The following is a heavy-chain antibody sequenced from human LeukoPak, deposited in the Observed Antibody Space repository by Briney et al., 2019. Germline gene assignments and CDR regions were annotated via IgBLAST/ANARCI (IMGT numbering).Heavy chain of an antibody. CDR1: GYTFTSYG. Sequence: ASVKVSCKASGYTFTSYGISWVRQATGQGLEWMGWMNPNSGNTGYAQKFQGRVTMTRNTSISTAYMELSSLRSEDTAVYYCARGGFYDFWSGRKVYYYYGMDVWGQGTTVTVSS. CDR3: ARGGFYDFWSGRKVYYYYGMDV. V-gene: IGHV1-8*02. J-gene: IGHJ6*02. CDR2: MNPNSGNT. D-gene: IGHD3-3*01.